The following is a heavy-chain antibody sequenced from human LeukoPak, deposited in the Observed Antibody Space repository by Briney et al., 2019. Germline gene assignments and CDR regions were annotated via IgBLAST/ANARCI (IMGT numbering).Heavy chain of an antibody. CDR3: ARGIGVPAEYYFDY. Sequence: SETLSLTCTVSGYSINTGYSWGWIRQPPGKGLEWIGTIYHHGNTYFNPSLKSRVSISLDTSKNQFSLRLSSVTAADTAVYYCARGIGVPAEYYFDYWGQGTLVTVSS. J-gene: IGHJ4*02. D-gene: IGHD2-2*01. CDR1: GYSINTGYS. V-gene: IGHV4-38-2*02. CDR2: IYHHGNT.